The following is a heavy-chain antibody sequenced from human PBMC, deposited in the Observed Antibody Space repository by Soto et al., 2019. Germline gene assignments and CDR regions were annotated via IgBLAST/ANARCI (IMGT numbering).Heavy chain of an antibody. CDR2: ISAYNGNT. Sequence: GASVKVSCKASGYTFTSYGISWVRQAPGQGLEWMGWISAYNGNTNYAQKLQGRVTMTTDTSTSTAYMELRSLSSDDTAVYYCARDSTVHDFWGGYARDGYYYGMDVWGQGTTVAVSS. CDR1: GYTFTSYG. D-gene: IGHD3-3*01. J-gene: IGHJ6*02. CDR3: ARDSTVHDFWGGYARDGYYYGMDV. V-gene: IGHV1-18*01.